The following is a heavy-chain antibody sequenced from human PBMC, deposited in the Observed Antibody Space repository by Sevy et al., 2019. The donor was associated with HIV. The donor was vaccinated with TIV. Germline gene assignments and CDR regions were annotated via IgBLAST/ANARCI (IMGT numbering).Heavy chain of an antibody. V-gene: IGHV3-30-3*01. CDR3: ARVAVSYCTNDCYHRFDY. CDR2: ISYDGTHK. D-gene: IGHD2-8*01. Sequence: GGSLRLSCAASGFSFSHYAFLWVRQAPGKGLEWVSLISYDGTHKYYADSVKGRFTISRDNSKHTLFLQMTNMKPDDTAVYYCARVAVSYCTNDCYHRFDYWGQGTLVTVSS. J-gene: IGHJ4*02. CDR1: GFSFSHYA.